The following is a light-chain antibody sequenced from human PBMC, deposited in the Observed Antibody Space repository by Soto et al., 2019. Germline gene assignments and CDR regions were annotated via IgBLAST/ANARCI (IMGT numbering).Light chain of an antibody. CDR3: QQDHDWPLT. J-gene: IGKJ2*01. CDR1: QSISGE. V-gene: IGKV3-15*01. Sequence: EIVMTQSPATLSVSPGERATLSCRASQSISGELAWYQQRPGQPPRLLIYGVSTRATGVPDRFSGSGSGSDFTLTISGLQSDDFAVYYCQQDHDWPLTFGQGTRLDI. CDR2: GVS.